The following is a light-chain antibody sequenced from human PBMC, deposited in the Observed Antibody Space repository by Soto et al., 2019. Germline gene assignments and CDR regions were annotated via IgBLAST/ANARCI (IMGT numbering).Light chain of an antibody. CDR2: DVT. Sequence: QSALTQPRSVSGSPGQSVTISCIGTSSDVGGYNYVSWYQQHPGKAPKLILFDVKDVTQRPSGVPHRFSGSKSGNTASLTISGLEGEDEADYYCCSFAGSDTFVFGTGTKLTVL. J-gene: IGLJ1*01. V-gene: IGLV2-11*01. CDR3: CSFAGSDTFV. CDR1: SSDVGGYNY.